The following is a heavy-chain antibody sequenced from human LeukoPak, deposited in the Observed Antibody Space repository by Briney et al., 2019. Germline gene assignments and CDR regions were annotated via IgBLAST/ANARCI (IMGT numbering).Heavy chain of an antibody. CDR2: IIPILGIA. D-gene: IGHD2-15*01. V-gene: IGHV1-69*04. J-gene: IGHJ5*02. Sequence: GASVKVSCKASVGTFSSYAISWVRQAPGQGLEWMGRIIPILGIANYAQKFQGRVTITADKSTSTAYVELSSLRSEDTAVYYCARRWGYCSGGSCYNWFDPWGQGTLVTVSS. CDR3: ARRWGYCSGGSCYNWFDP. CDR1: VGTFSSYA.